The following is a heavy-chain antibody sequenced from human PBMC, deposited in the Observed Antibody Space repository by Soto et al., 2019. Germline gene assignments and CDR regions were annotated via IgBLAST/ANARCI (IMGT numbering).Heavy chain of an antibody. CDR3: ARGDSTDCSNGVCSFFYNHDMDV. D-gene: IGHD2-8*01. Sequence: ASVKVSCKASGYSFTDYHIHWVRQATGQGLEWLGRINPKSGRTSTAQKFQGWVTMTTDTSISTASMELTRLTSDDPAIYYCARGDSTDCSNGVCSFFYNHDMDVWGQGTTVTVSS. CDR1: GYSFTDYH. V-gene: IGHV1-2*04. J-gene: IGHJ6*02. CDR2: INPKSGRT.